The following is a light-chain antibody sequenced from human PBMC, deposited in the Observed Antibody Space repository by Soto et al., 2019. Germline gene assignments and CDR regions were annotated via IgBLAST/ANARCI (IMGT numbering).Light chain of an antibody. CDR1: QSITNNY. CDR3: QQYGSSPWP. J-gene: IGKJ1*01. Sequence: EIVLTQSPGTLSLSLGERATLSCRASQSITNNYLAWYQQKPGQAPRLLIYLASNRAAGIPDRFSGSGSGADFTLTINRLEPEDFAVYHCQQYGSSPWPFGQGTKVDIK. V-gene: IGKV3-20*01. CDR2: LAS.